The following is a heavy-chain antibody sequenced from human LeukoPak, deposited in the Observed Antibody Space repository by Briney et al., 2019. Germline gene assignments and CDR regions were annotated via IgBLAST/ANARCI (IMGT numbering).Heavy chain of an antibody. D-gene: IGHD3-22*01. Sequence: GGSLRLSCAASGFTFSSYWMHWVRQAPGKGLVWVSRINSDGSSTSYADYVKGRFTISRDNAKNTLYLQMNSLRAEDTAVYYCARDYYDSSGYFDGLNYWGQGTLVTVSS. CDR3: ARDYYDSSGYFDGLNY. J-gene: IGHJ4*02. CDR2: INSDGSST. CDR1: GFTFSSYW. V-gene: IGHV3-74*01.